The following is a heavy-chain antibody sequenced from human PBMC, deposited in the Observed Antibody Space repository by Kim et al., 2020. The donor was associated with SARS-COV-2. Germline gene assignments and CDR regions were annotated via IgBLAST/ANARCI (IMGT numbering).Heavy chain of an antibody. CDR1: GGSFSSYY. J-gene: IGHJ5*02. Sequence: SETLSLTCAVSGGSFSSYYWNWIRQPPGKGLEWVGEINHSGSTNYNPYLKRRGTITVATSKNQFPLKLSSVTAADTAVYYCSREGALPTAGSEGWFDPWGQGTLVTVSS. CDR3: SREGALPTAGSEGWFDP. D-gene: IGHD6-13*01. V-gene: IGHV4-34*01. CDR2: INHSGST.